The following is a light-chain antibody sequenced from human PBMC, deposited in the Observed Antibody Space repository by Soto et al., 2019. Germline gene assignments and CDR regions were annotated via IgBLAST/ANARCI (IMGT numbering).Light chain of an antibody. CDR2: GAS. J-gene: IGKJ3*01. CDR1: QNVYINS. V-gene: IGKV3-20*01. CDR3: QQYGVSPLT. Sequence: EIVLTQSPGTLSLSPGERVTLSCRASQNVYINSLAWYQQKPGQTPRLLIYGASTRAAAVPDRFSGSGSGTDFALSIDGLEPQDFAIYYCQQYGVSPLTFGPGTRVD.